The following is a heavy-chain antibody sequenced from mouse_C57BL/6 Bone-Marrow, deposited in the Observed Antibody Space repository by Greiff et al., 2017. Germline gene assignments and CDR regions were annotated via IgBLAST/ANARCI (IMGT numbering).Heavy chain of an antibody. CDR2: INPNNGGT. V-gene: IGHV1-26*01. D-gene: IGHD2-2*01. J-gene: IGHJ4*01. Sequence: EVQLQQSGPELVKPGASVKISCKASGYTFTDYYMNWVKQSHGKSLEWIGDINPNNGGTNYNEKFKGKATLTADKSSSTAYMQLSSLTSEDSAVYFCAREWLADAMDYWGQGTSVTVSS. CDR1: GYTFTDYY. CDR3: AREWLADAMDY.